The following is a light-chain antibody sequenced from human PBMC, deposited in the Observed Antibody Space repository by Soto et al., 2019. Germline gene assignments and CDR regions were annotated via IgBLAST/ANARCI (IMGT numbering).Light chain of an antibody. CDR3: QQYNNWPKT. CDR2: GAS. V-gene: IGKV3-15*01. Sequence: EIVMTQSPATLSVSPGERATLSCRASQSVSSNLAWYQQKPGQAPRLLIYGASTRATGIPARFSGSGSGTEFTLTISSLQSEDFAFYYCQQYNNWPKTLGQGTKVEIK. CDR1: QSVSSN. J-gene: IGKJ1*01.